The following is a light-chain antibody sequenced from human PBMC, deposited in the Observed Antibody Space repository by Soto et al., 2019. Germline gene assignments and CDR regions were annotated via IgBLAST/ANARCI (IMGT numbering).Light chain of an antibody. CDR2: GAS. CDR3: QYYGSSIT. Sequence: EIVLTQSPGTLSLSPGERATLSCRASQSVSSSYLHWYQQKRGQAPRLFIFGASSRATGIPDRFSGSGSGTDFILTISRLESEDFAVYYCQYYGSSITFGQGTRLEIK. CDR1: QSVSSSY. V-gene: IGKV3-20*01. J-gene: IGKJ5*01.